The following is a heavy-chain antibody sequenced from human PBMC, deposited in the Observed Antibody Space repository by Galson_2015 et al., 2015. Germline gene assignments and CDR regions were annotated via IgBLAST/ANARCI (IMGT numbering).Heavy chain of an antibody. CDR1: GFTFSSYA. D-gene: IGHD6-6*01. Sequence: SLRLSCAASGFTFSSYAMHWVRQAPGKGLEWVAVISYDGSNKFYADSVKGRFTISRDNAKNSLFLQMNSLRAEDTAVYYCARRYSSSADFFDRWGQGTLVTVSS. V-gene: IGHV3-30-3*01. CDR2: ISYDGSNK. J-gene: IGHJ4*02. CDR3: ARRYSSSADFFDR.